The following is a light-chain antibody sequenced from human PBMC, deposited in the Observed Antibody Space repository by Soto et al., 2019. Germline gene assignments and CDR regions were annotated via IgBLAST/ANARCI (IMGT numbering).Light chain of an antibody. CDR2: GAS. J-gene: IGKJ1*01. Sequence: EIVLTQSPGTLSLSPGERATLSCRASQSVSSYLAWYQQKPGQAPRLLIYGASSRATGIPDRFSGSGSGTAFTLTSSRLEPEDFAVYYCQQYGSSPRTFGQGTKVEIK. CDR1: QSVSSY. CDR3: QQYGSSPRT. V-gene: IGKV3-20*01.